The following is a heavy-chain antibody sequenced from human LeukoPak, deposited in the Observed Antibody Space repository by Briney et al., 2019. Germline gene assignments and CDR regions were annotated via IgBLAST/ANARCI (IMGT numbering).Heavy chain of an antibody. J-gene: IGHJ4*02. CDR1: GGSMSRPSYS. D-gene: IGHD6-13*01. Sequence: SETLSLTCSVSGGSMSRPSYSWGWIRQPPGKGLEWIGNISYSGSTDYNPSLKSRVTISVDASKSHFSLKLSSVTAADTAVYYSARHRLTAARTSDLDYWGQGTQVTVSS. CDR3: ARHRLTAARTSDLDY. V-gene: IGHV4-39*01. CDR2: ISYSGST.